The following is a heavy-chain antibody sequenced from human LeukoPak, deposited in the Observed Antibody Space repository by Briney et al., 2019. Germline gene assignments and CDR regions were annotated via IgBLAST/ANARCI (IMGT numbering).Heavy chain of an antibody. V-gene: IGHV4-38-2*02. CDR3: ARAVGRVDY. Sequence: SETLSLTCTVSGYSISSGYYWGWIRQPPGKGLEWIGSIYHSGSTYYNPSLKSRVTISVDTSKNHFSLKLSSVTAADTAVYYCARAVGRVDYWGQGTLVTVSS. D-gene: IGHD3-10*01. J-gene: IGHJ4*02. CDR2: IYHSGST. CDR1: GYSISSGYY.